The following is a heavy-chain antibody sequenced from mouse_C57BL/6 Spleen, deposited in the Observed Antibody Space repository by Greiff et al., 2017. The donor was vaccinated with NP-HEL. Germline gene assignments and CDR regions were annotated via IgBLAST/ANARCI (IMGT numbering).Heavy chain of an antibody. V-gene: IGHV3-1*01. D-gene: IGHD1-1*01. CDR3: ARGDYGSTYVGYFDY. J-gene: IGHJ2*01. Sequence: VQLQQSGPGMVKPSQSLSLTCTVTGYSITSGYDWHWIRHFPGNKLEWMGYISYSGSTNYNPSLKSRISITHDTSKNHFFLKLNSVTTEDTATYYCARGDYGSTYVGYFDYWGQGTTLTVSS. CDR1: GYSITSGYD. CDR2: ISYSGST.